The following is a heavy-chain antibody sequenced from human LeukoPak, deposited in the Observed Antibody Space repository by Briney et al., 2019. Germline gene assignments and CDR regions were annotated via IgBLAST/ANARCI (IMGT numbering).Heavy chain of an antibody. D-gene: IGHD2-2*01. CDR2: INPDTGGT. CDR3: ARDHCTSSGCYEYYYYGVDV. CDR1: GYTFSGSY. Sequence: ASVKVSCKASGYTFSGSYMHWVRQAPGQGLEWMGWINPDTGGTNYAQKFQGRVTMTRDTSISTAYMELSRLKSDDTAVYYCARDHCTSSGCYEYYYYGVDVWGQGTTVTVSS. J-gene: IGHJ6*02. V-gene: IGHV1-2*02.